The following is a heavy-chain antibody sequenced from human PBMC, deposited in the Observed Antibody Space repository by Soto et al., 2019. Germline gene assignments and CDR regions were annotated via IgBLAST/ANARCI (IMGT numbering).Heavy chain of an antibody. CDR2: ISGSGGST. V-gene: IGHV3-23*01. CDR1: GFTFSSYA. Sequence: GGSLRLSCAASGFTFSSYAMSWVRQAPGKGLEWVSAISGSGGSTYYADSVKGRFTISRDNSKNTLYLQMNSLGAEDTAVYYCAKLCYDSSGYFDYWGQGTLVTVSS. D-gene: IGHD3-22*01. J-gene: IGHJ4*02. CDR3: AKLCYDSSGYFDY.